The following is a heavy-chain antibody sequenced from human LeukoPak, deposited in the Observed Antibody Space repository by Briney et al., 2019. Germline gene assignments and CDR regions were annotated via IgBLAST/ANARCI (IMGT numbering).Heavy chain of an antibody. CDR1: GGSFSGYY. CDR3: ARDGIAVAGFDY. D-gene: IGHD6-19*01. V-gene: IGHV4-34*01. CDR2: INHSGST. Sequence: SETLSLTCAVYGGSFSGYYWSWIRQPPGKGLEWIGEINHSGSTNYNPSLKSRVTISVDTSKNQFSLKLSSVTAADTAVYYCARDGIAVAGFDYWGQGTLVTASS. J-gene: IGHJ4*02.